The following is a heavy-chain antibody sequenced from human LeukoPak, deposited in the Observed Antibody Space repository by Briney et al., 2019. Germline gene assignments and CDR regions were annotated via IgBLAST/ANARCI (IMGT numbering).Heavy chain of an antibody. CDR3: ARYGGNVVVPAVLDY. V-gene: IGHV4-34*01. CDR2: INHSGST. J-gene: IGHJ4*02. Sequence: SETLSLTCAVYGGSFSGYYWSWIRQSPGKGLEWIGEINHSGSTNYNPSLKSRVTISVDTSKNQFSLKLSSVTAADTAVYYCARYGGNVVVPAVLDYWGQGTLVTVSS. CDR1: GGSFSGYY. D-gene: IGHD2-2*01.